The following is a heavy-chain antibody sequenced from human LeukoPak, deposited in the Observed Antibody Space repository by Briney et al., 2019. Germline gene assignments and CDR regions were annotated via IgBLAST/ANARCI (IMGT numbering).Heavy chain of an antibody. CDR3: ARDPEWRGFLEWLSAPHMDV. CDR2: INPNSGGT. J-gene: IGHJ6*02. D-gene: IGHD3-3*01. CDR1: GYTFTGYY. V-gene: IGHV1-2*02. Sequence: ASVKVSCKASGYTFTGYYMHWVRQAPGQGLEWMGWINPNSGGTNYAQKFQGRVTMTRDTFISTAYMELSRLRSDDTAVYYCARDPEWRGFLEWLSAPHMDVCGQGTTVTVSS.